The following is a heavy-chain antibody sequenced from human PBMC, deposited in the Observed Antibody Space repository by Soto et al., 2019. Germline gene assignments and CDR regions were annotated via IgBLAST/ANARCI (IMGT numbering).Heavy chain of an antibody. D-gene: IGHD6-6*01. J-gene: IGHJ4*02. CDR2: IIPIFGTA. CDR1: GGTFSSYA. CDR3: ARGRRIPYSSSPPFDY. Sequence: SVKVSCKASGGTFSSYAISWVRQAPGQGLEWMGGIIPIFGTANYAQKFQGRVTITADESTSTAYMELSSLRSEDTAVYYCARGRRIPYSSSPPFDYWGQGTLVTVSS. V-gene: IGHV1-69*13.